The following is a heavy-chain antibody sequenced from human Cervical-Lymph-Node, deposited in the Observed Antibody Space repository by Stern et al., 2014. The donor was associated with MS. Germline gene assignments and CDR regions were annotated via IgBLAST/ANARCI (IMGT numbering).Heavy chain of an antibody. J-gene: IGHJ3*02. CDR3: ARAGRVQTAFDI. D-gene: IGHD3-10*01. CDR2: ISGNGHYI. V-gene: IGHV3-21*01. CDR1: GFTFSSYS. Sequence: EVPLVKYGGGLVKPGGSLRLSCAASGFTFSSYSMNWVRQAPGKGLEWISTISGNGHYIYYADSVKGRFSISRDNTKNSLTLQMDSLRAEDTAIYFCARAGRVQTAFDIWGQGTWVTVSS.